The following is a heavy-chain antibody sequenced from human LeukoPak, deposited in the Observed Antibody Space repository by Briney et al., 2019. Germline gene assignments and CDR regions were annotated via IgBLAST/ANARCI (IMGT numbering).Heavy chain of an antibody. V-gene: IGHV3-23*01. D-gene: IGHD6-19*01. Sequence: AGSLRLSCAASGFTFSSHAMSWARQAPGKGLQWVSAVSPGGDKTYYADSVKGRFTVSRDNSRNTLYLQMNSLRADDTAVYFCAKEKAVARSSGWHAFDVWGQGSLVTVS. CDR2: VSPGGDKT. CDR3: AKEKAVARSSGWHAFDV. J-gene: IGHJ3*01. CDR1: GFTFSSHA.